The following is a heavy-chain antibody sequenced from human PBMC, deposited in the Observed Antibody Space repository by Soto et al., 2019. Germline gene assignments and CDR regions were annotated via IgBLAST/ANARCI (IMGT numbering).Heavy chain of an antibody. CDR2: IRVHNGNT. CDR1: GYTFSYYG. CDR3: ARDLIMAATLDH. J-gene: IGHJ4*02. D-gene: IGHD1-26*01. Sequence: QVQLVQSGTEVKKPGASVKVSCKTSGYTFSYYGIIWVRQAPGQGLEWMGWIRVHNGNTNYAQKFQGRVTMTTDTSTSTAYMEPRSLRSDDTAVYYCARDLIMAATLDHWGQGTLVTLS. V-gene: IGHV1-18*04.